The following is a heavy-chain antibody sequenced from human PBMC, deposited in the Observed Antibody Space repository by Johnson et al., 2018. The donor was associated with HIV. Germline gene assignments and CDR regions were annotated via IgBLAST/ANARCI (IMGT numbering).Heavy chain of an antibody. V-gene: IGHV3-72*01. CDR1: GFSFSDHY. J-gene: IGHJ3*02. Sequence: VQLVESGGGLVQPGGSLRLSCAASGFSFSDHYMDWVRQAPGKGLDWVGRTRNKANSYTTEYAASVKGRFIISREDSKNTVYLQMNSLKTEDTAVYYCTTAFQIMVTTGAFDIWGQGTMVTVSS. D-gene: IGHD4-17*01. CDR2: TRNKANSYTT. CDR3: TTAFQIMVTTGAFDI.